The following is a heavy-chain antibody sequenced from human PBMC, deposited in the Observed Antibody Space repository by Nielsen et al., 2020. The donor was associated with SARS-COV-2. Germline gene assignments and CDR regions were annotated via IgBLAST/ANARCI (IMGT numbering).Heavy chain of an antibody. V-gene: IGHV1-2*06. D-gene: IGHD3/OR15-3a*01. CDR2: INPYSGGT. CDR1: GYTFTDYY. CDR3: ARTYYDFWTGYPSEFFHH. Sequence: ASVKVSCKASGYTFTDYYIHWVRQAPGQGLEWMGRINPYSGGTNYARKFHGTVTMTRDASISTVYLALSRLTSDDTAVYFCARTYYDFWTGYPSEFFHHWGQGTLITVSS. J-gene: IGHJ1*01.